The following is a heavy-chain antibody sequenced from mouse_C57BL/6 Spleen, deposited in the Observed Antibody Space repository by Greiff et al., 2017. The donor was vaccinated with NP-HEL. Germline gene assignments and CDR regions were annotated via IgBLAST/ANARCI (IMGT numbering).Heavy chain of an antibody. Sequence: EVKLVESGGDLVKPGGSLKLSCAASGFTFSSYGTSWVRQTPDKRLEWVATISSGGSYTYYPDSVKGRFTLSSDNAKNTLYLQMSSLKSEDTAMYYCARQRYYGSTHYYAMDYWGQGTSVTVSS. V-gene: IGHV5-6*01. J-gene: IGHJ4*01. CDR3: ARQRYYGSTHYYAMDY. CDR1: GFTFSSYG. CDR2: ISSGGSYT. D-gene: IGHD1-1*01.